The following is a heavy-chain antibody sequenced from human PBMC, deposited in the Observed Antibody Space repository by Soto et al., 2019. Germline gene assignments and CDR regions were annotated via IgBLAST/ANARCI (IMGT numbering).Heavy chain of an antibody. Sequence: GEYMKESFKSYSYFFRSSSIGWGCEMPGRGLEWMGIIYPGDSDTRYSPSFQGQVTISADKFISTAYLPRRRLKDSYTAMYYCARNSKGPYYYYYGMDVWGQGTTVTVSS. CDR2: IYPGDSDT. J-gene: IGHJ6*02. D-gene: IGHD3-22*01. CDR1: SYFFRSSS. V-gene: IGHV5-51*01. CDR3: ARNSKGPYYYYYGMDV.